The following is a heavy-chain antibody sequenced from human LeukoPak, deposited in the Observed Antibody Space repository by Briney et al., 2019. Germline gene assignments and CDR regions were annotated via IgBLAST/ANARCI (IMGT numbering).Heavy chain of an antibody. Sequence: GGSLRLSCAASGFTVSSNYMSWVRQAPGKGLEWVSVIYSGGSTYYADSVKGRFTISRDNSKNTLYLQMNSLRAEDTAVYYCTTDPTIFGVVRSGDYWGQGTLVTVSS. D-gene: IGHD3-3*01. CDR1: GFTVSSNY. J-gene: IGHJ4*02. V-gene: IGHV3-53*01. CDR3: TTDPTIFGVVRSGDY. CDR2: IYSGGST.